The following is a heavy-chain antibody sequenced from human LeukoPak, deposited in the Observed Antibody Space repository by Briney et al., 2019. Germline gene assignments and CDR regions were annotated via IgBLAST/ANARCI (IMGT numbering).Heavy chain of an antibody. CDR1: GGSFSGYY. CDR2: INHSGST. CDR3: ARGSGDDFWSGSRGTFDY. J-gene: IGHJ4*02. D-gene: IGHD3-3*01. V-gene: IGHV4-34*01. Sequence: SETLSLTCAVYGGSFSGYYWSWIRQPPGKGLEWIGEINHSGSTNYNPSLKSRVTISVDTSKNQFSLKLSSVTAADTAVYYCARGSGDDFWSGSRGTFDYWGQGTLVTVSS.